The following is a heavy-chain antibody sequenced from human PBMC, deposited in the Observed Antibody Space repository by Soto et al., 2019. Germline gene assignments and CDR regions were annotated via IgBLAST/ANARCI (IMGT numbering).Heavy chain of an antibody. V-gene: IGHV4-34*01. D-gene: IGHD5-18*01. CDR3: ARGRGYSYGYWFDP. Sequence: PSETLSLTCAVYGGSFSGYYWSWIRQPPGKGLEWIGEINHSGSTNYNPSLKSRVTISVDTSKNQFSLKLSSVTAADTAVYYCARGRGYSYGYWFDPWGQGTLVTVSS. CDR1: GGSFSGYY. J-gene: IGHJ5*02. CDR2: INHSGST.